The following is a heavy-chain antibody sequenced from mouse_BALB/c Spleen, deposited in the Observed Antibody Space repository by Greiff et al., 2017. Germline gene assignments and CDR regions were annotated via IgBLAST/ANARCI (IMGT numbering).Heavy chain of an antibody. CDR1: GFTFSSYA. J-gene: IGHJ3*01. V-gene: IGHV5-9-3*01. CDR2: ISSGGSYT. Sequence: VQRVESGGGLVKPGGSLKLSCAASGFTFSSYAMSWVRQTPEKRLEWVATISSGGSYTYYPDSVKGRFTISRDNAKNTLYLQMSSLRSEDTAMYYCARHGDPWFAYWGQGTLVTVSA. CDR3: ARHGDPWFAY. D-gene: IGHD3-3*01.